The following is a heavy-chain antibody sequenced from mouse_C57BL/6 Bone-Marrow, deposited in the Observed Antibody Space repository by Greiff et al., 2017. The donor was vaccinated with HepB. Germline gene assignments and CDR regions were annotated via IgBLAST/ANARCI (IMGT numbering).Heavy chain of an antibody. D-gene: IGHD2-4*01. V-gene: IGHV1-50*01. J-gene: IGHJ3*01. CDR3: ARGIYYDYAFAY. Sequence: VQLQQPGAELVKPGASVKLSCKASGYTFTSYWMQWVKQRPGQGLEWIGEIDPSDSYTNYNQKFKGKATLTVDTSSSTAYMQLSSLTSEDSAVYYCARGIYYDYAFAYWGQGTLVTVSA. CDR1: GYTFTSYW. CDR2: IDPSDSYT.